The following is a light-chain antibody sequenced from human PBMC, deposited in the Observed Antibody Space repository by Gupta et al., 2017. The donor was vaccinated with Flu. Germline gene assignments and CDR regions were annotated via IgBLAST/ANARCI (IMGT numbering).Light chain of an antibody. J-gene: IGKJ2*01. CDR1: QSLVYSDGDTY. CDR3: MQTTRWPT. CDR2: KVS. Sequence: DIVMTQSPLSLSVSLGQPASISCRSSQSLVYSDGDTYLTWFHQRPGQSPRRLIYKVSNRDSGVPDRLSGGGSGSDFTLKISRVEAEDVGIYYCMQTTRWPTFGQGTQLEIK. V-gene: IGKV2-30*01.